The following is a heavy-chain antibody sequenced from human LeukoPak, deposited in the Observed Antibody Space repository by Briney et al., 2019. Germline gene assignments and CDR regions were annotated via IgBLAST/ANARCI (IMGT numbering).Heavy chain of an antibody. V-gene: IGHV1-2*02. CDR2: INPNSGGT. CDR1: GYTFTGYY. J-gene: IGHJ6*03. Sequence: ASVKVSCKASGYTFTGYYIHWVRQAPGQGLEWMGWINPNSGGTNYAQKFQGRVTMTRDTSISTAYMELSRLRSDDTAVYYCARDYPTHYYGSGSYYYYYYMDVWGKGTTVTISS. CDR3: ARDYPTHYYGSGSYYYYYYMDV. D-gene: IGHD3-10*01.